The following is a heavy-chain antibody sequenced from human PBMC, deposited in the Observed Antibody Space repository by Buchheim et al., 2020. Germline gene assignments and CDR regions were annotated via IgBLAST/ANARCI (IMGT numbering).Heavy chain of an antibody. CDR1: GNTFSSHH. J-gene: IGHJ4*02. Sequence: QVHLVQSGAEVKKPGASVRVSCKASGNTFSSHHVHWVRQAPGQGLEWLGIMDPGGCSTINAQHFQGRVTMTRDTSTSTVYMELSSLTSDDTAVYFCARGADSATFYPPDYWGQGTL. CDR2: MDPGGCST. D-gene: IGHD1-26*01. CDR3: ARGADSATFYPPDY. V-gene: IGHV1-46*03.